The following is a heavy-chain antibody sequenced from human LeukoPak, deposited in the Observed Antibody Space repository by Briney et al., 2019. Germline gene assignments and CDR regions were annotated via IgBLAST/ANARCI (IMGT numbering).Heavy chain of an antibody. CDR1: GFTFSSYA. J-gene: IGHJ4*02. D-gene: IGHD6-19*01. CDR2: ISSNGGST. Sequence: PGGSLRLSCAASGFTFSSYAMHWVRQAPGKGLEYVSAISSNGGSTYYANSVKGRFTISRDNSKNTLYLQMGSLRAEDMAVYYCARVSGGIAVADTPLYYFDYWGQGTLVTVSS. CDR3: ARVSGGIAVADTPLYYFDY. V-gene: IGHV3-64*01.